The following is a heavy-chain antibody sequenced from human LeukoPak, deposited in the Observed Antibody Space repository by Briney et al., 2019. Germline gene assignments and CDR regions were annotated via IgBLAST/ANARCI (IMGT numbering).Heavy chain of an antibody. V-gene: IGHV4-61*02. CDR1: GGSISSGSYY. CDR3: ARDNEGSEWPSSDWYKFDP. CDR2: IYTSGST. J-gene: IGHJ5*02. Sequence: SETLSLTCTVSGGSISSGSYYWSSIRQPAGKGLEWIGRIYTSGSTSYNPSLKSRVTISVDTSKNQFFLKLSSVTAADTAVYYCARDNEGSEWPSSDWYKFDPWGQGTLVTVSS. D-gene: IGHD6-19*01.